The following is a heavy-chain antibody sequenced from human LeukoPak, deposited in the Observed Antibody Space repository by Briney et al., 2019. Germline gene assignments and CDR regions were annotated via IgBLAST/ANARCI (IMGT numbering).Heavy chain of an antibody. CDR1: AGTFSGYY. V-gene: IGHV4-34*01. J-gene: IGHJ6*03. CDR2: INHSGST. CDR3: ARARGYYYYYMDV. Sequence: SETLSRTSAVYAGTFSGYYWSWIRQPPGKGLEWIGEINHSGSTNYNPSLKSRVTISVDTSKNQFSLKLSSVTAADTAVYYCARARGYYYYYMDVWGKGTTVTVSS.